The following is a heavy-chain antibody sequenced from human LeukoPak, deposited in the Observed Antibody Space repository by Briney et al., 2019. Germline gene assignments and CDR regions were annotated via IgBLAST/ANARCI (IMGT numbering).Heavy chain of an antibody. D-gene: IGHD5-24*01. Sequence: ASVKVSCKASGYTFTSYDINWVRQATGQGLEWMGWMNPNSGNTGYAQKFQGRVTMTRNTSISTAYMELRSLRSEDTAVYYCARGPVEMARKNWFDPWGQGTLVTVSS. J-gene: IGHJ5*02. CDR1: GYTFTSYD. CDR2: MNPNSGNT. CDR3: ARGPVEMARKNWFDP. V-gene: IGHV1-8*01.